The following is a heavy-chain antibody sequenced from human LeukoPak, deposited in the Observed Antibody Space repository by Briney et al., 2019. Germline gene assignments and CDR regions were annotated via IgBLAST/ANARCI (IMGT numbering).Heavy chain of an antibody. CDR1: GFTFSSYS. D-gene: IGHD6-13*01. Sequence: GSLRLSCAASGFTFSSYSMNWVRQPPGKGLEWIGEINHSGSTNYNPSLKSRVTISVDTSKNQFSLKLSSVTAADTAVYYCARTNSSSWLGFDYWGQGTLVTVSS. CDR3: ARTNSSSWLGFDY. V-gene: IGHV4-34*01. CDR2: INHSGST. J-gene: IGHJ4*02.